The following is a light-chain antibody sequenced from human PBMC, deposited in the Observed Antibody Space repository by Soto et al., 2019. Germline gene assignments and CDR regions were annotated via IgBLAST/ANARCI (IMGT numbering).Light chain of an antibody. CDR3: QQYNNRRT. V-gene: IGKV1-5*03. CDR1: QSISVW. J-gene: IGKJ1*01. Sequence: DIQMTQSPSTLSASVGDRVTITCRASQSISVWLAWFQQKPGNAPKLLIYKASTLESGVPSRFSGSGSGTEFTLTISSLQPDDSATSYSQQYNNRRTFGQGTKVEI. CDR2: KAS.